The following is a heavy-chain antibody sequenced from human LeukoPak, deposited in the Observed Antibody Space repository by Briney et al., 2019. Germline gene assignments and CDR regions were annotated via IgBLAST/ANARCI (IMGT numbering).Heavy chain of an antibody. CDR2: INPDGGNK. J-gene: IGHJ4*02. Sequence: GGSLRLSCEASGFTFLTYWMSWVRQVPGKGLEWVATINPDGGNKYYVDSVNGRLSISRDNTKSSLYLQMDSLGAEDTAVYYCTKGGHRDLDYWGQGTLVIVSS. CDR1: GFTFLTYW. CDR3: TKGGHRDLDY. D-gene: IGHD2-21*02. V-gene: IGHV3-7*01.